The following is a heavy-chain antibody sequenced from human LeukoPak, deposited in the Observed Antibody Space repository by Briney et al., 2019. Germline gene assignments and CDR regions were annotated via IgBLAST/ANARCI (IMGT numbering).Heavy chain of an antibody. CDR1: GFIFRNHW. V-gene: IGHV3-7*01. D-gene: IGHD4-17*01. J-gene: IGHJ4*02. CDR3: ARGPNYGDRVDYFDY. CDR2: IKQDGNEK. Sequence: GGSLRLSCAASGFIFRNHWMSWVRQVPGRGLELVAHIKQDGNEKHYVDSVEGRFTLSRDDSKNPLYLQMNSLRVDDSAVYYCARGPNYGDRVDYFDYWGQGTLVTVSS.